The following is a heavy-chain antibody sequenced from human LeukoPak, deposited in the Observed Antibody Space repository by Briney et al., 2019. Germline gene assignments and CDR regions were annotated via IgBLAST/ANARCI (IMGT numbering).Heavy chain of an antibody. D-gene: IGHD2-21*02. CDR1: GGSISSYY. J-gene: IGHJ3*02. Sequence: SETLSLTCTVSGGSISSYYWSWIRQPPGKGLEWIGYIYYSGSTNYNPSLKSRVTISVDTSKNQFSLKLSSVTAADTAVYYCASPIAYCGGDCYSGAFDIWGQGTMVTVSS. V-gene: IGHV4-59*01. CDR2: IYYSGST. CDR3: ASPIAYCGGDCYSGAFDI.